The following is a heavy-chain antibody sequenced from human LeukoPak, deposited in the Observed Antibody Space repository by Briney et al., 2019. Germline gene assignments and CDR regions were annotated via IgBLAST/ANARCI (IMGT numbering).Heavy chain of an antibody. D-gene: IGHD1-26*01. V-gene: IGHV4-59*01. CDR2: IYYSGST. CDR3: ARFIEGYFDY. Sequence: SETLSLTCTVSGGSISSYYWSWIRQPPGKGLEWIGYIYYSGSTNYNPSLKSRVTISVDTSKNQFSLKLSSVTAADTAVYYCARFIEGYFDYWGQGTLVTVSS. J-gene: IGHJ4*02. CDR1: GGSISSYY.